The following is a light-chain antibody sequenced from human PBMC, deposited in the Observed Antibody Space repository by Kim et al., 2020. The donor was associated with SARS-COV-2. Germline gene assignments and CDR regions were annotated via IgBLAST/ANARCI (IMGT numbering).Light chain of an antibody. CDR2: QDS. CDR1: KLGDKY. CDR3: QAWDSSTPCVV. Sequence: SYELTQPPSVSVSPGQTASITCSGDKLGDKYACWYQQKPGQSPVLVIYQDSKRPSGIPERFSGSNSGNTATLTISGTQAMDEADYYCQAWDSSTPCVVFGGGTQLTVL. V-gene: IGLV3-1*01. J-gene: IGLJ2*01.